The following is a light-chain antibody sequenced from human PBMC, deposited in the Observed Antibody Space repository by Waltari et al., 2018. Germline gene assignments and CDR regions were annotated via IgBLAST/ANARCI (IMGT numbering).Light chain of an antibody. V-gene: IGLV1-51*01. Sequence: QSVLTLPPSVSAAPGRRVTISCPGCCANIGSNGISWYQQFPRTAPKLLIPDKNNRPFGIPDRFAGSTSCTSATLGTTGLQTGDETEYYCATWDSRRSVVVFGGGTKVTVL. J-gene: IGLJ3*02. CDR2: DKN. CDR1: CANIGSNG. CDR3: ATWDSRRSVVV.